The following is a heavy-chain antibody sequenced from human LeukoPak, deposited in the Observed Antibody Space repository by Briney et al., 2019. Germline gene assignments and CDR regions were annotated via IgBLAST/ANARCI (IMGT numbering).Heavy chain of an antibody. CDR1: GGPITSYY. J-gene: IGHJ4*02. CDR2: IYYSGST. D-gene: IGHD6-6*01. V-gene: IGHV4-59*08. Sequence: SETLSLTCTVSGGPITSYYWSWIREPPGKGLEWIWYIYYSGSTNYNPSLKSRVTISVDTSKNQFSLKLSSVTAADTAVYYCARHGGGYSSSSFDYWGQGTLVTVSS. CDR3: ARHGGGYSSSSFDY.